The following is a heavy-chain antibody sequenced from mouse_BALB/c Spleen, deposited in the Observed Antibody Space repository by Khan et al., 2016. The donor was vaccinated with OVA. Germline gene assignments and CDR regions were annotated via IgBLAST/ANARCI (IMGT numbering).Heavy chain of an antibody. CDR3: TRRNWAVAWLAY. J-gene: IGHJ3*01. CDR1: GYTFTSYW. Sequence: EVQLQQSGTVLARPGASVKMSCKASGYTFTSYWMHWVKQRPGQGLEWIGDIYPGNTDTNYNQKFKGKAKLTAVTSTSTAYMELSSLTNEDFAVYCCTRRNWAVAWLAYWGQGTLVTVSA. D-gene: IGHD4-1*01. V-gene: IGHV1-5*01. CDR2: IYPGNTDT.